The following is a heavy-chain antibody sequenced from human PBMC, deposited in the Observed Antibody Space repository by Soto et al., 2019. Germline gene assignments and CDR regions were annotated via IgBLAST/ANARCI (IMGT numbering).Heavy chain of an antibody. CDR2: IYKSATT. CDR1: GDSISTFDYF. V-gene: IGHV4-30-4*01. CDR3: ARGRYCLTGRCFPNWFDS. Sequence: QVHLRESGPGLVKPSQTLSLTCSVSGDSISTFDYFGAWIRQPPGQALEYIGYIYKSATTYYNPSFESRVAISLDTSKSQFSLNVTSVTAADTAVYFCARGRYCLTGRCFPNWFDSWGQGTLVTVSS. J-gene: IGHJ5*01. D-gene: IGHD2-15*01.